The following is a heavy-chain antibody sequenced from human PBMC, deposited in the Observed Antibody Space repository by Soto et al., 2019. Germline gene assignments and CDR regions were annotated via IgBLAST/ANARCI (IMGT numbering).Heavy chain of an antibody. D-gene: IGHD6-19*01. J-gene: IGHJ5*02. CDR1: GFTFSAYA. CDR3: DRDAVSENEQGDWFDP. V-gene: IGHV3-23*01. Sequence: EVQLLESGGGLVQPGGSLRLSCAASGFTFSAYAMSWVRQAPGKGLEWVSSINGGGGGTFYADSVKGRFTISRDKSRNTLFLQMNSLRADDTAVYYCDRDAVSENEQGDWFDPWGQGTLVT. CDR2: INGGGGGT.